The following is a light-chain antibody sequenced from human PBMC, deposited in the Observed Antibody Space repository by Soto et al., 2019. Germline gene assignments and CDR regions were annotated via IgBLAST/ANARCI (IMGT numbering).Light chain of an antibody. V-gene: IGKV1-12*01. CDR2: KAS. CDR1: QGISSW. CDR3: QQASSFPLT. J-gene: IGKJ4*01. Sequence: DIQMTQSPSSVSASVGDRVTITCRASQGISSWLAWFQQQPGKAPKLLIYKASNLQTGVPSRFSGIGSVTDFTLTISSLQPEDFGTYYCQQASSFPLTFGGGTKVEI.